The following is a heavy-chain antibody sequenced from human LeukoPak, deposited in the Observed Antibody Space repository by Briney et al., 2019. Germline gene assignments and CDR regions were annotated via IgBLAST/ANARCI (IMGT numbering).Heavy chain of an antibody. Sequence: GGSLRLSCAASGFSVSGNHMSWVRQAPGKGLEWVSVIYGASSTYYADSVNGRFTISRDDSKNTLYLQMNSLRAEDTAVYYCARGSLLRYFDWPDWGQGTLVTVSS. CDR2: IYGASST. J-gene: IGHJ4*02. D-gene: IGHD3-9*01. V-gene: IGHV3-53*01. CDR3: ARGSLLRYFDWPD. CDR1: GFSVSGNH.